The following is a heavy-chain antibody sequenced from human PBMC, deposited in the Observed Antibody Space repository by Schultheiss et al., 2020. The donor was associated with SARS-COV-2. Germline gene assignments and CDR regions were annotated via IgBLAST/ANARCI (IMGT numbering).Heavy chain of an antibody. J-gene: IGHJ6*02. Sequence: SETLSLTCAVYGGSFSGYYWSWIRQPPGKGLEWIGYIYDSGSTYYSPSLKSRLTISVDTSKNQFSLKLSSVTAADTAVYYCARDRAKDYYYGMDVWGQGTTVTVSS. V-gene: IGHV4-34*01. CDR2: IYDSGST. CDR3: ARDRAKDYYYGMDV. CDR1: GGSFSGYY. D-gene: IGHD4/OR15-4a*01.